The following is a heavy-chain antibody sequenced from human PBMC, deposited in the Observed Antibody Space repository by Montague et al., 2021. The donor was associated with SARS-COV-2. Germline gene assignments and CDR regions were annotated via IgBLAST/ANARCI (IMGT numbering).Heavy chain of an antibody. V-gene: IGHV3-48*03. CDR1: GSTFSSYE. J-gene: IGHJ4*02. CDR3: ARDCAYYDILTGYSPKGGFDY. D-gene: IGHD3-9*01. CDR2: ISSSGSTI. Sequence: SLRLSCAASGSTFSSYEMNWVRQAPGKGLEWVSYISSSGSTIYYADSVKGRFTISRDNAKNSLYLQMNSLRAEDTAVYYCARDCAYYDILTGYSPKGGFDYWGQGTLVTVSS.